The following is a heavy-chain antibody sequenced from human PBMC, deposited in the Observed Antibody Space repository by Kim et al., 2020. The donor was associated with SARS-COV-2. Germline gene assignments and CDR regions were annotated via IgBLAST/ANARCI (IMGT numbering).Heavy chain of an antibody. J-gene: IGHJ5*02. CDR2: ITPIFHAV. CDR1: GGTFRSYS. V-gene: IGHV1-69*13. D-gene: IGHD3-9*01. CDR3: ARARPVSLTTHNYFDP. Sequence: SVKVSCKASGGTFRSYSLSWVRQAPGQGLEWMGGITPIFHAVNYAQKFQGRLTITANESTSTAYMDLTGLTSDDTAVYFCARARPVSLTTHNYFDPWGQGTLVTVSS.